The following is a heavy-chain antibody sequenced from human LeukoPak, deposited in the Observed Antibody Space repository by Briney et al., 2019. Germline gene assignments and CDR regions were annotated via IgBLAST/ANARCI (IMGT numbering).Heavy chain of an antibody. CDR2: IYYSGST. D-gene: IGHD7-27*01. CDR1: GVSISSYY. Sequence: SETLSLTCTVSGVSISSYYWSWIRQPPGKGLEWIGYIYYSGSTNYNPSLKSRVTISVDTSKNQFSLKLSSVTAADTAVYYCAREGLTGDRLLGMDVWGQGTTVTVSS. J-gene: IGHJ6*02. V-gene: IGHV4-59*01. CDR3: AREGLTGDRLLGMDV.